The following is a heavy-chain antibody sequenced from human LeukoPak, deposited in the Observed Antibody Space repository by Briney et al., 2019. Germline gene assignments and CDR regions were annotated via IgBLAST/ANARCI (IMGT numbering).Heavy chain of an antibody. V-gene: IGHV4-61*02. CDR3: AREIASSYYYNGMDV. CDR2: IYTGGST. J-gene: IGHJ6*02. Sequence: SQTLSLTCTVSGASITGGSYYWTWIRQPAGEALEWIGRIYTGGSTTYNPSLKSRVTISLDMSENQISLKLNSLTAADTAVYFCAREIASSYYYNGMDVWGQGTTVTVSS. CDR1: GASITGGSYY. D-gene: IGHD5/OR15-5a*01.